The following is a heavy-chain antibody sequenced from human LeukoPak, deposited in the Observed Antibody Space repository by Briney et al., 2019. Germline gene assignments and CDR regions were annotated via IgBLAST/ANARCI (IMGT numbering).Heavy chain of an antibody. D-gene: IGHD2-2*01. V-gene: IGHV4-34*01. J-gene: IGHJ4*02. CDR1: GGSFSGYY. CDR2: INHSGST. Sequence: SETLSLTCAVYGGSFSGYYWSWIRQPPGKGLEWIGEINHSGSTNYNPSLKSRVTISVDTSKNQFSLKLNSVTAADTAVYYCARAPGAAIDWGQGTLVTVSS. CDR3: ARAPGAAID.